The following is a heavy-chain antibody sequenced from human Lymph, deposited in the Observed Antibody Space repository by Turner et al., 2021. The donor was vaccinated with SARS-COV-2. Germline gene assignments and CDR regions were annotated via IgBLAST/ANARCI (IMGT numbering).Heavy chain of an antibody. V-gene: IGHV3-30*18. D-gene: IGHD3-3*01. J-gene: IGHJ6*02. CDR3: AKVRSIFGVVIGGMDV. Sequence: QVKRVESGGGVVQPGRSLRLSCAASGFPFSSYGRHWVRQAPGKGLEWVAVISYNGSNKYYADSVKGRFTISRDNTKKTLYLQMNSLRAEDTAVYYCAKVRSIFGVVIGGMDVWGQGTTVTVSS. CDR2: ISYNGSNK. CDR1: GFPFSSYG.